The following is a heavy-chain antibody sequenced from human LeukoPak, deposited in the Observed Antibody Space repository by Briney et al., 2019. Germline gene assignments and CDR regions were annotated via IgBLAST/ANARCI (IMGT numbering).Heavy chain of an antibody. CDR1: GGSISSYY. V-gene: IGHV4-59*12. J-gene: IGHJ6*03. CDR2: IYYSGST. CDR3: ARVSARGYYYYTDV. Sequence: SETLSLTCTVSGGSISSYYWSWIRQPPGKGLEWIGYIYYSGSTNYNPSLKSRVTISVDTSKNQFSLKLSSVTAADTAVYYCARVSARGYYYYTDVWGKGTTVTVSS. D-gene: IGHD6-6*01.